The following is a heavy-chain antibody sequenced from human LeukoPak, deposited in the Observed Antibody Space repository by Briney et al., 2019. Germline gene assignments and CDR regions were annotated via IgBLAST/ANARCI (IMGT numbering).Heavy chain of an antibody. D-gene: IGHD5-12*01. J-gene: IGHJ4*02. CDR2: INPNSGGT. CDR3: ASIMEWVVDIVATMGEFDY. CDR1: GYTFTGYY. Sequence: ASVKVSCKASGYTFTGYYMHWVRQAPGQGLEWMGWINPNSGGTNYAQKFQGRVTMTRDTSISTAYMELSRLRSDDTAVYYCASIMEWVVDIVATMGEFDYWGQGTLVTVSA. V-gene: IGHV1-2*02.